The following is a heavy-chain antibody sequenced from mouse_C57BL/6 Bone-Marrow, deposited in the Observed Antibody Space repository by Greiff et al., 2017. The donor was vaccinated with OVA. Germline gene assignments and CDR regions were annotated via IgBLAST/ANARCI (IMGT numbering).Heavy chain of an antibody. CDR3: ARFIWYYAMDY. J-gene: IGHJ4*01. D-gene: IGHD1-2*01. CDR2: INPYNGGT. CDR1: GYTFTDYY. V-gene: IGHV1-19*01. Sequence: EVQLQQSGPVLVKPGASVKMSCKASGYTFTDYYMNWVKQSHGKSLEWIGVINPYNGGTSYNQKFKGKATLTVDKSSSTAYMELNSLTSEDSAVYYWARFIWYYAMDYWGQGTSVTVSS.